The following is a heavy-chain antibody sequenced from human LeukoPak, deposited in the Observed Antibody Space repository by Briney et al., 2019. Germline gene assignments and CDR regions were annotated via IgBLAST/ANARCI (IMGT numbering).Heavy chain of an antibody. V-gene: IGHV5-51*01. Sequence: GESLKISCKGSGYSFTGYWIGWVRQMPGKGREWMGIIYPGDSDTRYSPSFQGQVTISADKSISTAYLQWSSLKASDTAMYYCARPPAPITFTAFDIWGQGTMVTVSS. CDR2: IYPGDSDT. CDR1: GYSFTGYW. CDR3: ARPPAPITFTAFDI. J-gene: IGHJ3*02. D-gene: IGHD3-16*01.